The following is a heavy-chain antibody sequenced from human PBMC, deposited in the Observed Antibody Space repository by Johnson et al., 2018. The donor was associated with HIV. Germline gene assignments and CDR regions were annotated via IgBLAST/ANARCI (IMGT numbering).Heavy chain of an antibody. CDR1: GLIFSRSW. J-gene: IGHJ3*02. CDR2: TRNKANSYTT. D-gene: IGHD3-10*01. V-gene: IGHV3-72*01. Sequence: VQLVESGGGVVRPGGSLRLSCEASGLIFSRSWMHWVRQAPGKGLEWVGRTRNKANSYTTDYAASVKGRFTISRHDSKNSLYLQMNSLKTEDTAVYYCARLPSWRGAFDIWGQGTMVTVSS. CDR3: ARLPSWRGAFDI.